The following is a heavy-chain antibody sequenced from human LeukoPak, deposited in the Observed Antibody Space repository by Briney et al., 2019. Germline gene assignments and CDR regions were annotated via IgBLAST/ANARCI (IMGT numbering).Heavy chain of an antibody. CDR1: GFTFSSYG. J-gene: IGHJ4*02. D-gene: IGHD2-15*01. V-gene: IGHV3-30*02. Sequence: GGSLRLSCAASGFTFSSYGMHWVRQAPGKGLEWVAFIRYDGSNKYYADSVKGRFTISRDNSKNTLYLQMNSLRAEDTAVYYCAPHLGYCSGGSCFETPKADYWGQGTLVTVSS. CDR2: IRYDGSNK. CDR3: APHLGYCSGGSCFETPKADY.